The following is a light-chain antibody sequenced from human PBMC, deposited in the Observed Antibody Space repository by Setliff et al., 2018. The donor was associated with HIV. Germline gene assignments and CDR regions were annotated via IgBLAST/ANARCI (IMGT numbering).Light chain of an antibody. CDR3: SSDAGSTF. CDR1: ISDVNGYNY. CDR2: DVD. J-gene: IGLJ1*01. Sequence: QSVLTQPPSASGSPGQSVTISCSGTISDVNGYNYVSWYQQHPGKAPKLVIFDVDKRPSGVPDRFSGSKSGNTASLTVSGLQAEDEADYYCSSDAGSTFFGTGTKVTVL. V-gene: IGLV2-8*01.